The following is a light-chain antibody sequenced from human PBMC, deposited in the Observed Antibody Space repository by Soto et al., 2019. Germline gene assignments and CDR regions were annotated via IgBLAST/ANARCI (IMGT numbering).Light chain of an antibody. CDR2: GNI. Sequence: QSVLTQPPSVSGAPGQRVTISCTGSSSNLGTGYDVQWYRQLPGTAPKLLIFGNINRPSGVPDRFSGSMSGTSASLAIAGLQSEDEADYYCQSFDTSLSGWVFGGGTKLTVL. V-gene: IGLV1-40*01. J-gene: IGLJ3*02. CDR3: QSFDTSLSGWV. CDR1: SSNLGTGYD.